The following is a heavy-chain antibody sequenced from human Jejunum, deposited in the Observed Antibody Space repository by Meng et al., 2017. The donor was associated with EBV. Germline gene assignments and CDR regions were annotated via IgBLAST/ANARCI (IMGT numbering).Heavy chain of an antibody. CDR2: ITDSGGST. V-gene: IGHV3-23*04. Sequence: EGKLVESGGGLVQPGGSLRLSCAASGFTFNSHTMSWVRQAPGKGLEWVSAITDSGGSTYYTDSVKGRFTISRDNSKNTLYLQMNSLRAEDTAVYYCAKLTRAWGQGTLVTVSS. J-gene: IGHJ5*02. CDR3: AKLTRA. CDR1: GFTFNSHT.